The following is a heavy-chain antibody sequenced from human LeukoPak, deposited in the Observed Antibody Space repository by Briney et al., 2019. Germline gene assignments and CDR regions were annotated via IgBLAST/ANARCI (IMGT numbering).Heavy chain of an antibody. CDR2: IYISGSN. Sequence: SETLSLTCAVYGGSFSGYYWSWIRQPPGKGLEWIGSIYISGSNNYDYYNSSLKSRVTISGDTSKNQFSLDLSSLTAADTAVYYCARLNWNFDLWGRGTLVTVSS. CDR3: ARLNWNFDL. V-gene: IGHV4-34*01. CDR1: GGSFSGYY. J-gene: IGHJ2*01.